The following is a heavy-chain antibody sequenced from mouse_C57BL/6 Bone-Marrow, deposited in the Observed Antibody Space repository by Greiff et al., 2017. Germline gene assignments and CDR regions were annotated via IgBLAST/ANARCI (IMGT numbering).Heavy chain of an antibody. Sequence: QVQLQQSGAELARPGASVKLSCKASGYTFTSYGISWVKQRTGQGLEWIGEIYPRSGNTYYNEKFKGKATLTADKSSSTAYMELRSLTSEDSAVYFCASSGYHEGYFDVWGTGTTVTVSS. CDR3: ASSGYHEGYFDV. CDR1: GYTFTSYG. V-gene: IGHV1-81*01. J-gene: IGHJ1*03. CDR2: IYPRSGNT. D-gene: IGHD2-2*01.